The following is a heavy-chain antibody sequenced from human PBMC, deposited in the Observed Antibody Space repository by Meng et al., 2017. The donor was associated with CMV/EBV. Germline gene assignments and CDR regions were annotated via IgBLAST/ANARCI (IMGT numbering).Heavy chain of an antibody. D-gene: IGHD2-2*01. V-gene: IGHV3-21*01. CDR3: ARSRPRSTCSSTSCYGVDY. CDR1: GFTFSSYG. CDR2: ISSSSSYI. Sequence: GGSLRLSCAASGFTFSSYGMHWVRQAPGKGLEWVSSISSSSSYIYYADSMKGRFTISRDNAKNLLYLQMNSLRAEDTAVYYCARSRPRSTCSSTSCYGVDYWGQGTLVTVSS. J-gene: IGHJ4*02.